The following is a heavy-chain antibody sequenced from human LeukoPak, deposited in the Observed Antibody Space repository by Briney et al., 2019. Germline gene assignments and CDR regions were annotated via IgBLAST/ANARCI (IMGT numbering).Heavy chain of an antibody. CDR3: ARGVTTGTTPYYYAMDV. J-gene: IGHJ6*02. Sequence: GGSLRLSCAASGFTFSSNYMSWVRQAPGRGLEWVSVVYSGGSTYYSDSVKGGFTISRDKTKKRLYIQMNSLRAEDTAVYYCARGVTTGTTPYYYAMDVWGQGTTVTVSS. CDR1: GFTFSSNY. D-gene: IGHD1-1*01. V-gene: IGHV3-53*01. CDR2: VYSGGST.